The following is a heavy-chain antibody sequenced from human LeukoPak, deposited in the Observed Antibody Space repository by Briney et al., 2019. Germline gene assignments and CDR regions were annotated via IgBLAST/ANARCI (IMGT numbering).Heavy chain of an antibody. CDR1: GYTFTGYF. D-gene: IGHD2-21*02. Sequence: ASVKVTCKASGYTFTGYFIHWVRQAPGQGLEWMGWINPNSGGTSYAQKFQDRVTMTRDTSISTVYMELSRLRSDDTAVYYCAREDCGGDCYHYWGQGTLVTVSS. CDR2: INPNSGGT. V-gene: IGHV1-2*02. CDR3: AREDCGGDCYHY. J-gene: IGHJ4*02.